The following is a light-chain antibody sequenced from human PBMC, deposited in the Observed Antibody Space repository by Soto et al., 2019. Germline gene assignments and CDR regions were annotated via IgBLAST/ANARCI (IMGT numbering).Light chain of an antibody. CDR1: QSVGNN. J-gene: IGKJ1*01. Sequence: LWLPQSPATLSASSGEGATRSGRASQSVGNNLAWYQQKPGQAPRLLISDASTGATGIPARFSGTGSGTEFTLTISSLQSEDFAVYYCQQYDNWPETFGQGTKVDIK. CDR2: DAS. CDR3: QQYDNWPET. V-gene: IGKV3-15*01.